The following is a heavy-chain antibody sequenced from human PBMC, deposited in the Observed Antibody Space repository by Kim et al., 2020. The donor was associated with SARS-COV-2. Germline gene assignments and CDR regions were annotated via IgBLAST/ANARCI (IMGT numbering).Heavy chain of an antibody. CDR3: ARGSFYFDY. J-gene: IGHJ4*02. V-gene: IGHV3-74*01. CDR2: GSTT. Sequence: GSTTNYADSVKGRFTMSRDNAKNKLYLQMNSLRAEDTAVYYCARGSFYFDYWGQGTLVTVSS.